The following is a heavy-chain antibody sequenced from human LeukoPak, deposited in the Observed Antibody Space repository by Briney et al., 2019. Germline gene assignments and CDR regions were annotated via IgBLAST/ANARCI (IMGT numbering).Heavy chain of an antibody. Sequence: ASVKVSCKASGGTFISYAISWVRQAPGQGLEWMGGIIPIFGTANYAQKFQGRVTITADESTSTAYMELSSLRSEDTAVYYCARGTPVDTAMVTFDYWGQGTLVTVSS. CDR1: GGTFISYA. V-gene: IGHV1-69*13. J-gene: IGHJ4*02. D-gene: IGHD5-18*01. CDR2: IIPIFGTA. CDR3: ARGTPVDTAMVTFDY.